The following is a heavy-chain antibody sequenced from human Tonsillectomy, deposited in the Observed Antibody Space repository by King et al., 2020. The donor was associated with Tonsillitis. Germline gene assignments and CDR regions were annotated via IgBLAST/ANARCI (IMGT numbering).Heavy chain of an antibody. D-gene: IGHD1-20*01. J-gene: IGHJ4*02. CDR3: VRAGRGYDWNYFAS. CDR1: GFTFGNVG. V-gene: IGHV3-49*03. CDR2: IRSKAYGETI. Sequence: VQLVESGGGWVQPGRSLRLSCATSGFTFGNVGMSWFRQAPGKGLEWVGFIRSKAYGETIDYATSVKGRFTITRDDSNRIAYLQMNSLRSEDTAVDYCVRAGRGYDWNYFASWGQGTLVAASS.